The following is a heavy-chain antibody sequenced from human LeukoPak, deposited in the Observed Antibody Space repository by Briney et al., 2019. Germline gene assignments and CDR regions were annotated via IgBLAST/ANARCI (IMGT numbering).Heavy chain of an antibody. D-gene: IGHD1-26*01. V-gene: IGHV4-34*01. J-gene: IGHJ4*02. CDR1: GGSFSGYY. CDR2: INHSGST. CDR3: ARNSVPTRIVGATRYFDY. Sequence: SETLSLTCAVYGGSFSGYYWSWIRQPPGKGLEWIGEINHSGSTNYNPSLKSRVTISVDTSKNQFSLKLSSVTAADTAVYYCARNSVPTRIVGATRYFDYWGQGTLVTVSS.